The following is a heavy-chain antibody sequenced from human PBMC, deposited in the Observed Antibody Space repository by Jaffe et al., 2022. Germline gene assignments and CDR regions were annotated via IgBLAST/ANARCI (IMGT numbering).Heavy chain of an antibody. V-gene: IGHV5-51*03. Sequence: EVQLVQSGAEVKKPGESLKISCKGSGYSFTSYWIGWVRQMPGKGLEWMGIIYPGDSDTRYSPSFQGQVTISADKSISTAYLQWSSLKASDTAMYYCARPGYSSGWYERAFDIWGQGTMVTVSS. D-gene: IGHD6-19*01. CDR2: IYPGDSDT. CDR3: ARPGYSSGWYERAFDI. J-gene: IGHJ3*02. CDR1: GYSFTSYW.